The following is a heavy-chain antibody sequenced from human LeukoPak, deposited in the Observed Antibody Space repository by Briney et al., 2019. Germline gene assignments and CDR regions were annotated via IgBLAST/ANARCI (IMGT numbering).Heavy chain of an antibody. CDR3: ARAAFESIAAAGTHFDY. J-gene: IGHJ4*02. CDR2: IYYSGST. V-gene: IGHV4-39*01. CDR1: GGSISSSSYY. Sequence: SETLSLTCTVSGGSISSSSYYWGWIRQPPGKGLEWIGSIYYSGSTYYNPSLKSRVTISVDTSKNQFSLKLSSVTAADTAVYYCARAAFESIAAAGTHFDYWGQGTLVTVSS. D-gene: IGHD6-13*01.